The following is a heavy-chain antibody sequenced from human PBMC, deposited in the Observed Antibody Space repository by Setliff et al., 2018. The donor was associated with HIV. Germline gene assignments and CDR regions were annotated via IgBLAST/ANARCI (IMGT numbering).Heavy chain of an antibody. Sequence: ASVKVSCKPSGYTFTNYDINWVRQAAGQGLEWMGWINPNSGVTNYAQKFQGRVTMTRDTSISTAYMEPSRLRSDDTAVYYCARGLGYSYGLVYWGQGTLVTVSS. CDR1: GYTFTNYD. CDR2: INPNSGVT. CDR3: ARGLGYSYGLVY. D-gene: IGHD5-18*01. V-gene: IGHV1-2*02. J-gene: IGHJ4*02.